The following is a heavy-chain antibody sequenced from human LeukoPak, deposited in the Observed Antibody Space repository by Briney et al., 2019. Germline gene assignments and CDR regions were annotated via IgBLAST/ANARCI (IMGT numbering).Heavy chain of an antibody. CDR3: AKAADYDTDAFDI. V-gene: IGHV3-74*01. Sequence: PGGSLRLSCAASGFTFNIYWMHWVRQAPGKGLVWVSRINSDGSSTNYADSVKGRFTISRDNAKNTLSLQMNSLRAEDTAVYYCAKAADYDTDAFDIWGQGTMVTVSS. D-gene: IGHD4/OR15-4a*01. CDR1: GFTFNIYW. CDR2: INSDGSST. J-gene: IGHJ3*02.